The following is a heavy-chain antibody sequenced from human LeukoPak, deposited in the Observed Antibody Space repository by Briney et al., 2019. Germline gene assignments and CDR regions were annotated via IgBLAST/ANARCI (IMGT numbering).Heavy chain of an antibody. D-gene: IGHD5-18*01. J-gene: IGHJ5*02. Sequence: PGGSLRLSCAASGFTFRSYAMSWVRQAPGKGLEWVSSISSSSSYIYYADSVKGRFTISRDNAKNSLYLQMNSLRAEDTAVYYCARAHLRQLWLRPNWFDPWGQGTLVTVSS. CDR3: ARAHLRQLWLRPNWFDP. V-gene: IGHV3-21*01. CDR2: ISSSSSYI. CDR1: GFTFRSYA.